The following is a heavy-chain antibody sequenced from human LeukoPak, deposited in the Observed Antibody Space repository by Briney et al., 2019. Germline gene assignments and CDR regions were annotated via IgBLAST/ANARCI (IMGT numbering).Heavy chain of an antibody. CDR2: IRSNGATA. V-gene: IGHV3-23*01. J-gene: IGHJ4*02. Sequence: GGSLRLSCAASGFSVSSFAMTWVRQAPGKGLGWVSTIRSNGATAYNADSVKGRFTISRDNSKNTVYLQMNSLRVEDTAIYYCARGQEFDDGVFDSWGQGTLVTVSS. CDR1: GFSVSSFA. CDR3: ARGQEFDDGVFDS. D-gene: IGHD1-1*01.